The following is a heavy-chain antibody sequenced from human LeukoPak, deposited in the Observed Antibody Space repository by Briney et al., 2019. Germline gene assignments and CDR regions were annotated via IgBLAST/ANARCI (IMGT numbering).Heavy chain of an antibody. CDR1: GYTFTGYD. Sequence: ASVKVSCKASGYTFTGYDINWVRQATGQGLEWMGWMNPNSGNTNYAQKLQGRVTMTTDTSTSTAYMELRSLRSDDTAVYYCARLKQWSVTPIDAPTNWFDPWGQGTLVTVSS. D-gene: IGHD6-19*01. J-gene: IGHJ5*02. CDR3: ARLKQWSVTPIDAPTNWFDP. CDR2: MNPNSGNT. V-gene: IGHV1-18*01.